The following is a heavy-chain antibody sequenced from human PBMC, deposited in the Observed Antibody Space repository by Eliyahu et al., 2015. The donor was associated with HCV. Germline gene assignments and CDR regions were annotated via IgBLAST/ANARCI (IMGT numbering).Heavy chain of an antibody. V-gene: IGHV4-31*03. D-gene: IGHD3-3*01. CDR1: GGSIPSXVSS. CDR3: ARGRSSTIFGVVGNNWFDP. J-gene: IGHJ5*02. Sequence: QVQLQESGPGLVKPSQTLSLTCXVSGGSIPSXVSSGXWIRQHPGKGLEWIGYIYYSGSGSTYYNPSLKSRVTVSVDTSKNQFSLKLRSVTAADTAVYYCARGRSSTIFGVVGNNWFDPWGQGTLVTVSS. CDR2: IYYSGSGST.